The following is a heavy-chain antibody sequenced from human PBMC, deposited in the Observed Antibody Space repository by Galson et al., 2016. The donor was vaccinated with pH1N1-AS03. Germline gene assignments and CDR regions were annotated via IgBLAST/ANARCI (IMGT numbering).Heavy chain of an antibody. V-gene: IGHV3-49*04. CDR3: TRVTVYYFDY. CDR1: GFTVSSGYH. D-gene: IGHD1-20*01. J-gene: IGHJ4*02. Sequence: SLRLSCAATGFTVSSGYHMSWVRQAPGKGLEWVGFIRSKAYGGTTQYAASVKGRFTISRDDSKSIAYLQMNSLKTEDTAVYYCTRVTVYYFDYWGQGTLVTVSS. CDR2: IRSKAYGGTT.